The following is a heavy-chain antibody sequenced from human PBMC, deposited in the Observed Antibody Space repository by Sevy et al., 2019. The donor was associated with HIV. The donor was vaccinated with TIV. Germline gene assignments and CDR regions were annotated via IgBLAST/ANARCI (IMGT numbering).Heavy chain of an antibody. CDR2: ISSSSSTI. CDR1: GFTFSSYS. Sequence: GGYLRLSCAASGFTFSSYSMNWVRQAPGKGLEWVSYISSSSSTIYYADSVKGRFTISRDNAKNSPYLQMNSLRDEDTAVYYCARDLGGKAADLFDYWGQGTLVTVSS. J-gene: IGHJ4*02. CDR3: ARDLGGKAADLFDY. V-gene: IGHV3-48*02. D-gene: IGHD3-16*01.